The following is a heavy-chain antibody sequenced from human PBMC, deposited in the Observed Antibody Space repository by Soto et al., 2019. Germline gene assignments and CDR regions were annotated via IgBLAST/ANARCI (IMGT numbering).Heavy chain of an antibody. CDR3: ARVGSSDFGVLGAFDI. J-gene: IGHJ3*02. CDR1: GYTFTGYY. V-gene: IGHV1-2*04. Sequence: VKVSCKASGYTFTGYYMHWVRQAPGQGLEWMGWINPNSGGTNYAQKFQGWVTMTRDTSISTAYMELSRLRSDDTAVYYCARVGSSDFGVLGAFDIWGQGTMVTVSS. CDR2: INPNSGGT. D-gene: IGHD3-3*01.